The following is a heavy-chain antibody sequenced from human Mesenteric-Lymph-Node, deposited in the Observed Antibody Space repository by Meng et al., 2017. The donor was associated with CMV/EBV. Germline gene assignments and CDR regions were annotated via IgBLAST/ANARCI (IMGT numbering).Heavy chain of an antibody. Sequence: SETLSLTCTVSGGSIGNYYWNWIRQPPGKGLEWIGYIYNSGATDYHPSLKSRVTISLDTSKNQFSLKLRSVTAADTAVYFCARDGFAAIPFDSWGQGTLVTVSS. CDR3: ARDGFAAIPFDS. CDR2: IYNSGAT. V-gene: IGHV4-59*01. D-gene: IGHD2-21*01. J-gene: IGHJ4*02. CDR1: GGSIGNYY.